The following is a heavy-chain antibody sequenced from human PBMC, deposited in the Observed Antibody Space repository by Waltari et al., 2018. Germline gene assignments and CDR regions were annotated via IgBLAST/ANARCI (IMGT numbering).Heavy chain of an antibody. J-gene: IGHJ4*02. CDR3: ARDVYDFWSGYLSRRDYFDY. CDR1: GGSFSGYY. V-gene: IGHV4-34*01. CDR2: INHSGST. Sequence: QVQLQQWGAGLLKPSEPLSLTCPVYGGSFSGYYWSWIRQPPGRGLEWIGEINHSGSTNYNPSLKSRVTISVDTSKNQFSLKLSSVTAADTAVYYCARDVYDFWSGYLSRRDYFDYWGQGTLVTVSS. D-gene: IGHD3-3*01.